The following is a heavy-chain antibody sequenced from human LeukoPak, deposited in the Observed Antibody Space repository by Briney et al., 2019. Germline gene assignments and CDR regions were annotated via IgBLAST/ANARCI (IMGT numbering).Heavy chain of an antibody. J-gene: IGHJ6*04. CDR3: ARAYCSGGSCYEYYYYYHGMDV. CDR1: GGTFSSYA. Sequence: GASVKVSCKASGGTFSSYAISWVRQAPGQGLEWMGGIIPIFGTANYAQKFQGRVTITADESTSTAYMELSSLRSEDTAVYYCARAYCSGGSCYEYYYYYHGMDVWGKGTTVTVSS. CDR2: IIPIFGTA. V-gene: IGHV1-69*01. D-gene: IGHD2-15*01.